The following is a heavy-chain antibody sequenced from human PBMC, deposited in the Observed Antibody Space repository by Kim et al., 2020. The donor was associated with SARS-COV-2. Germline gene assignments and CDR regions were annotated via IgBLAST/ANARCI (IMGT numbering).Heavy chain of an antibody. V-gene: IGHV4-59*13. CDR1: GGSISSYA. CDR2: IYYSGTT. D-gene: IGHD1-1*01. CDR3: AKWGSSSTRYGLDV. Sequence: SETLSLTCTVSGGSISSYAWSWIRQPPGKGLEWIGYIYYSGTTNISPSLKGRVTILADMSKNQLSLRLRSVTAADTAVYYCAKWGSSSTRYGLDVSGQGTTVTVSS. J-gene: IGHJ6*02.